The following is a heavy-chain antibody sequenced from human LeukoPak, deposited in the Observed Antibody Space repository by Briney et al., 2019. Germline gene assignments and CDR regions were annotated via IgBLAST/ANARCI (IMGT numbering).Heavy chain of an antibody. V-gene: IGHV3-53*01. CDR2: IHSVGTT. Sequence: GSLRLSCAASGFTASNNYMSWVRRAPGKGLEWVSVIHSVGTTYYADSVKGRFTISRDNSKNTPYLQMNSLRAEDTAVYYCARTSSSAWNREVDYWGQGTLVTVSS. CDR3: ARTSSSAWNREVDY. D-gene: IGHD3-22*01. CDR1: GFTASNNY. J-gene: IGHJ4*02.